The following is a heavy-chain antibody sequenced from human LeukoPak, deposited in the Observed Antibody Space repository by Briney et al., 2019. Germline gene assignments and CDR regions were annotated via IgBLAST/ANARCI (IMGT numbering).Heavy chain of an antibody. Sequence: PSETLSLTCAVSGSSISSGYYWGWIRQPPGKGLEWIGTIYHSGTTHYNPSLKSRVTISVDTSKNQFSLKLSSVTAADTAVYHCARHSSGGRRPDDYYYMDVWGKGTTVIVSS. J-gene: IGHJ6*03. CDR3: ARHSSGGRRPDDYYYMDV. V-gene: IGHV4-38-2*01. CDR1: GSSISSGYY. CDR2: IYHSGTT. D-gene: IGHD3-16*01.